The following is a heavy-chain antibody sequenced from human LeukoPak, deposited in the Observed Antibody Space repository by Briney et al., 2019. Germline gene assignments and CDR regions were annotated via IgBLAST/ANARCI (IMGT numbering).Heavy chain of an antibody. V-gene: IGHV1-18*04. CDR2: ISAYNGNT. D-gene: IGHD3-10*01. Sequence: ASVKVSCKASGYTFTSYGISWVRQAPGQGLEWMGWISAYNGNTNYAQKLQGRVTMTTDTSTSTAYMELRSLRSDDTAVYYCARDSCFMVRGVIIRPSMGMDVWGKGTTVTVSS. CDR1: GYTFTSYG. CDR3: ARDSCFMVRGVIIRPSMGMDV. J-gene: IGHJ6*04.